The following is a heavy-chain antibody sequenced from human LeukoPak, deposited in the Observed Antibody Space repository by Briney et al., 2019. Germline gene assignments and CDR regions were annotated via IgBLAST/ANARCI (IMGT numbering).Heavy chain of an antibody. CDR2: ISHRGSI. Sequence: SETLSLTCAVYGGFFSGNSWSWIRQPPGKGLEWVGEISHRGSINHNPSLKSRVTMSVDTSKNHFSLKLNSVTATDTAVYYCARGPLGDLSLCAFDIWGQGTMVTVSS. CDR1: GGFFSGNS. CDR3: ARGPLGDLSLCAFDI. J-gene: IGHJ3*02. V-gene: IGHV4-34*01. D-gene: IGHD3-16*02.